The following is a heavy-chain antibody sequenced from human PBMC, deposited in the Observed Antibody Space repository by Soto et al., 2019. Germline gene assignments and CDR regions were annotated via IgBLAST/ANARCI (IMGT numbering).Heavy chain of an antibody. D-gene: IGHD5-18*01. J-gene: IGHJ6*02. Sequence: SEALALTCAVSGGSISSGGYYWSWIRQHPGKGLEWIGYIYYSGSTYYNPSLKSRVTISVDTSKNQFSLKLSSVTAADTAVYYCASGYSYGYFYYGMDVWGQGTTVTVSS. CDR3: ASGYSYGYFYYGMDV. V-gene: IGHV4-31*11. CDR2: IYYSGST. CDR1: GGSISSGGYY.